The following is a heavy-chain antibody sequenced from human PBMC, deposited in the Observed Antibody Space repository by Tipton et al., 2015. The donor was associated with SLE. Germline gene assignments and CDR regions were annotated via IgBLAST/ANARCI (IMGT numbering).Heavy chain of an antibody. D-gene: IGHD6-19*01. CDR1: GGSISSYY. Sequence: TLSLTCTVSGGSISSYYWSWIRQPPGKGLEWIGYIYYSGSTNYNPSLKSRVTISVDTSKNQFSLKLSSVTAADTAVYYCARGGSGRRFDYWGQGTLVTVSS. CDR2: IYYSGST. J-gene: IGHJ4*02. CDR3: ARGGSGRRFDY. V-gene: IGHV4-59*01.